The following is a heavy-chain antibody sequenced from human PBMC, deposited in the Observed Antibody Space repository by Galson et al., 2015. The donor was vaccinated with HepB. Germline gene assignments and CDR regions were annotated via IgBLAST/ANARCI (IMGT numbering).Heavy chain of an antibody. D-gene: IGHD3-22*01. CDR3: AYDSSGLYYYYGMDV. CDR2: ISSSGRTI. CDR1: GFTFSDYY. V-gene: IGHV3-11*01. J-gene: IGHJ6*02. Sequence: SLRLSCAASGFTFSDYYMSWIRQAPGKGLEWVSYISSSGRTIYYADSVKGRFTISRDNAKNSLYLQMNSLRAEDTAMYYCAYDSSGLYYYYGMDVWGQGTTVTVSS.